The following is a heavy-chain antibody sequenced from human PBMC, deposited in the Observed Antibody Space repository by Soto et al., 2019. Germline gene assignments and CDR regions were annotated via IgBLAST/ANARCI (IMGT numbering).Heavy chain of an antibody. J-gene: IGHJ6*03. Sequence: PGGSLRLSCASSGFTFSSYAMILVRQAPGKGLEWVSAISGSGGSTYYADSVKGRFTISRDNSKNTLYLQMNSLRAEDTAVYYCAKGGSQGDYIWGSYRANYYYYYMDVWGKGTTVTVSS. D-gene: IGHD3-16*02. CDR2: ISGSGGST. CDR1: GFTFSSYA. V-gene: IGHV3-23*01. CDR3: AKGGSQGDYIWGSYRANYYYYYMDV.